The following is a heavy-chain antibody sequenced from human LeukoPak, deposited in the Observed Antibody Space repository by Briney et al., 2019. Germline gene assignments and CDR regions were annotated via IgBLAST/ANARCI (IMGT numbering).Heavy chain of an antibody. CDR2: INPSGGST. CDR3: ALTFARLHYFDY. CDR1: GYTFTSNY. D-gene: IGHD6-6*01. J-gene: IGHJ4*02. Sequence: ASVKVSCKASGYTFTSNYMHWVRQAPGQGLEWMGIINPSGGSTSYAQKFQGRVTMTRDTSTSTVYMELSSLRSEDTAVYYCALTFARLHYFDYWGQGTLVTVSS. V-gene: IGHV1-46*01.